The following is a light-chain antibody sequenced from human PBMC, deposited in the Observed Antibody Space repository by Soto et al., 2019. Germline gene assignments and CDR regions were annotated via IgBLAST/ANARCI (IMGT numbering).Light chain of an antibody. V-gene: IGKV1-33*01. Sequence: DIQMTQSPSSLYASVGDRVTITCQASQDISNYLNWYQQKPGKAPKLLIYDASNLATGVPSRFSGSVSGTDLTLTSTSLQPEDIATYYCQQYDNVPRYTFGQGTKLVIK. CDR2: DAS. CDR1: QDISNY. CDR3: QQYDNVPRYT. J-gene: IGKJ2*01.